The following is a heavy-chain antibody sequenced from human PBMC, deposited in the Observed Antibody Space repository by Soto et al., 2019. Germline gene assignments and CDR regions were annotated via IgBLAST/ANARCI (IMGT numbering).Heavy chain of an antibody. J-gene: IGHJ4*02. CDR1: VCSFSSYA. CDR2: ISGSGGST. CDR3: AQIERGEWEILEVGLGLFEY. V-gene: IGHV3-23*01. D-gene: IGHD1-26*01. Sequence: GGSLRLSCASSVCSFSSYAMSCVRQAPGKGLEWVSAISGSGGSTYYADSVKGRFTISRDNSKNTLYLQMNSLRAEDTAVYYCAQIERGEWEILEVGLGLFEYWGQATLLIVSS.